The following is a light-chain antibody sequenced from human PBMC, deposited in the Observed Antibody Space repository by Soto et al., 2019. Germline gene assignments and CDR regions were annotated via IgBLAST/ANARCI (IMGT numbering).Light chain of an antibody. CDR1: QSLVYTAGNTS. CDR3: MQGTRWPPT. V-gene: IGKV2-30*01. J-gene: IGKJ4*01. Sequence: VVMTQSPLSLPVTLGQPASISCRSSQSLVYTAGNTSLNWFHQRPGQSPRRLIYNVSTRDSGVPDRFSGGGSGTDFILTIDRAEPEDVAVYYCMQGTRWPPTIGGGTRVEIK. CDR2: NVS.